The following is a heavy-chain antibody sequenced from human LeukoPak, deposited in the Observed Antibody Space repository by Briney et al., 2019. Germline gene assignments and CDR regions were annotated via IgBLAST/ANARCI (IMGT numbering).Heavy chain of an antibody. CDR3: ARTSNWGQHWYFDL. V-gene: IGHV4-39*01. CDR1: GGSISSSSYY. J-gene: IGHJ2*01. Sequence: PSETLSLTCTVSGGSISSSSYYWGWIRQPPGKGLVWIGSIYYSGSTYYNPSLKSRVTISVDTSKNQFSQKLSSVTAADTAVYYCARTSNWGQHWYFDLWGRGTLVTVSS. D-gene: IGHD7-27*01. CDR2: IYYSGST.